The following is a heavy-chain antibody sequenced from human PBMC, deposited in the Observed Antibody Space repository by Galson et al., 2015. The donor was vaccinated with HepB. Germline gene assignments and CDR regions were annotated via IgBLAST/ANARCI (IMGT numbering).Heavy chain of an antibody. CDR3: ARGTYYYDSSGYHDAFDI. CDR1: GFTVSSNY. J-gene: IGHJ3*02. V-gene: IGHV3-53*01. CDR2: IYSGGST. D-gene: IGHD3-22*01. Sequence: SLRLSCAASGFTVSSNYMSWVRQAPGKGLEWVSVIYSGGSTYYADSVKGRFTISRDNSKNTLYLQMNSLRAEDTAVYYCARGTYYYDSSGYHDAFDIWGQGTMVTVSS.